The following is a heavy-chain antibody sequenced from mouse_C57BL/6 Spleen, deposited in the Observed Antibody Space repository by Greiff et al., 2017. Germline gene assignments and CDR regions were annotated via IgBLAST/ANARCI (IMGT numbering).Heavy chain of an antibody. J-gene: IGHJ3*01. V-gene: IGHV1-59*01. D-gene: IGHD1-1*01. CDR3: ARAPSYYGSSTFAY. CDR2: IDPSDSYT. CDR1: GYTFTSYW. Sequence: VQLQQPGAELVRPGTSVKLSCKSSGYTFTSYWMPWVKQRPGQGLEWIGVIDPSDSYTNYNQKFKGKATLTVDTSSSTAYMQLSSLTSEDSAVYYCARAPSYYGSSTFAYWGQGTLVTVS.